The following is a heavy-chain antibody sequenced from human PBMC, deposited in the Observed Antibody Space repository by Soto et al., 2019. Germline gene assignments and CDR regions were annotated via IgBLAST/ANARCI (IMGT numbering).Heavy chain of an antibody. Sequence: QVQLQESGPGLVKPSETLSLTCTVSGGSISAYHWGWIRQSPGKGLEWIGFVYDTGRTNYNPSLRNRVTISIDTSKSQFSLRLDSVTAADAAVYYCASGGDNLSLPHARQIYYWYNMEVWGKGTTVNVSS. CDR2: VYDTGRT. D-gene: IGHD3-22*01. CDR3: ASGGDNLSLPHARQIYYWYNMEV. CDR1: GGSISAYH. V-gene: IGHV4-59*08. J-gene: IGHJ6*03.